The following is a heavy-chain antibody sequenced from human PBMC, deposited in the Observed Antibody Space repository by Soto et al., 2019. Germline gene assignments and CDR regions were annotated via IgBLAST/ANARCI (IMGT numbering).Heavy chain of an antibody. CDR2: ISYDGSNK. CDR3: ARAGIAVADPYWYFDL. Sequence: QVQLVESGGGVVQPGRSLRLSCAASGFTFSSYAMHWVRQAPGKWLEWVAVISYDGSNKYYADSVKGRFTISRDNSKNTLYLQMNSLRAEDTAVYYCARAGIAVADPYWYFDLWGRGTLVTVSS. D-gene: IGHD6-19*01. V-gene: IGHV3-30-3*01. J-gene: IGHJ2*01. CDR1: GFTFSSYA.